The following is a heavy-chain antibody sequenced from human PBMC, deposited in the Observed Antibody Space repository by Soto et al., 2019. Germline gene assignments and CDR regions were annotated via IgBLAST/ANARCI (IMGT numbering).Heavy chain of an antibody. V-gene: IGHV5-51*01. CDR1: GYSFTSYW. D-gene: IGHD5-18*01. CDR3: ARVVDTSMAIDY. Sequence: GSLKISCKCSGYSFTSYWIGWVRQMPGKGLEWMGIIYPGDSDTRYSPSFQGQVTISADKSISTAYLHWSSLKASDTAMYYCARVVDTSMAIDYWGQGTLVTVYS. CDR2: IYPGDSDT. J-gene: IGHJ4*02.